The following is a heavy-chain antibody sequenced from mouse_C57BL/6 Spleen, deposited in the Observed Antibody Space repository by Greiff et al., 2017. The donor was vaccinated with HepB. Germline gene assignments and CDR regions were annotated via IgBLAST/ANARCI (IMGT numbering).Heavy chain of an antibody. V-gene: IGHV7-3*01. J-gene: IGHJ2*01. CDR2: IRNKANGYTT. CDR1: GFTFTDYY. Sequence: EVMLVESGGGLVQPGGSLSLSCAASGFTFTDYYMSWVRQPPGKALEWLGFIRNKANGYTTEYSASVKGRFTISRDNSQSILYLQMNALRAEDSATYYCARGLLLHYFDYWGQGTTLTVSS. D-gene: IGHD2-3*01. CDR3: ARGLLLHYFDY.